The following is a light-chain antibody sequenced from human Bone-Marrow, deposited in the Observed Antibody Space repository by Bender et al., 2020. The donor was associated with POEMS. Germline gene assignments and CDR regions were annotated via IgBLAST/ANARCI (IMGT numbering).Light chain of an antibody. CDR1: SSDVGSYNL. CDR2: EVS. J-gene: IGLJ2*01. V-gene: IGLV2-23*02. CDR3: CSYAGSSTHVV. Sequence: QSALTQPRSVSGSPGQSLTISCTGTSSDVGSYNLVSWYQQHPGKAPKLMIYEVSERPSGVSNRFSGSKSGNTASLTISGLQAEDEADYYCCSYAGSSTHVVFGGGTKLTVL.